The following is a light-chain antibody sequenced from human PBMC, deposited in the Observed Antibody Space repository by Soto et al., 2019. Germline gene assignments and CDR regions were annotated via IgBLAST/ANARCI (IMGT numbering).Light chain of an antibody. CDR3: ATWDDSLNGYV. V-gene: IGLV1-44*01. CDR1: SSNIGTNP. Sequence: SVLTQPSASGTPGQRVTISCSGSSSNIGTNPVNWYQQVPGTAPKLLIYSNNQRPSGVPDRVSGSKSGTSASLAISGLQSEDEADYYCATWDDSLNGYVFGTGTKLTVL. CDR2: SNN. J-gene: IGLJ1*01.